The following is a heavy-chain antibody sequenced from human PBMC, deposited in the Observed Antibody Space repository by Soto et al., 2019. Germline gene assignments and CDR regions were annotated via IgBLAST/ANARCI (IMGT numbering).Heavy chain of an antibody. CDR1: GGSISSGGYY. CDR2: IYYSGST. V-gene: IGHV4-31*03. CDR3: AREVWFGELLVGFDY. J-gene: IGHJ4*02. D-gene: IGHD3-10*01. Sequence: QVQLQESGPGLVKPSQTLSLTCTVSGGSISSGGYYWSWIRQHPGKGLEWIGYIYYSGSTYYNPSLNSRVTISVDTSKNQFSLKLSSVTAADTAVYYCAREVWFGELLVGFDYWGQGTLVTVSS.